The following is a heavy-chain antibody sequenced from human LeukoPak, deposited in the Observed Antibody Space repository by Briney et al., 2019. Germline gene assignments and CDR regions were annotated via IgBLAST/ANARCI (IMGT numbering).Heavy chain of an antibody. Sequence: SETLSLTCTVSGYSISSGYYWGWIRQPPGKGLEWIGSIYHSGSTYYNPSLKSRVTISVDTSKNQFSLKLSSVTAADTAVYYCARESETTVNMDVWGKGTTVTVSS. CDR1: GYSISSGYY. J-gene: IGHJ6*03. CDR3: ARESETTVNMDV. D-gene: IGHD4-17*01. CDR2: IYHSGST. V-gene: IGHV4-38-2*02.